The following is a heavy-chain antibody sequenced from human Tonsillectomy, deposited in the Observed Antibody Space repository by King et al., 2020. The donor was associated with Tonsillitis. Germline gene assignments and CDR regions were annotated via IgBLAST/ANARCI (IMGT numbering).Heavy chain of an antibody. CDR3: ARVAHYFDSSGYSDAFDI. J-gene: IGHJ3*02. CDR1: GFTFSSYD. Sequence: QLVQSGGGLVQPGGSLRLFWAASGFTFSSYDMHWVRQATGKGLEGVSAIGTVGDTYFQGSVKGRFTISRENAKNSLYLQMNSLRAGDTAVYFCARVAHYFDSSGYSDAFDIWGQGTMVTVSS. CDR2: IGTVGDT. V-gene: IGHV3-13*04. D-gene: IGHD3-22*01.